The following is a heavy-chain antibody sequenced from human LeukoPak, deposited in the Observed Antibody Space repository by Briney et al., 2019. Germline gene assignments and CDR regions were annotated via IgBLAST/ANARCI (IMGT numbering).Heavy chain of an antibody. Sequence: SSETLSLTCAVSGGSISSYYWSWIRQPPGKGLEWIGYIYYSGSTNYNPSLKSRVTISVDTSKNQFSLKLSSVTAADTAVYYCARGSRRAEPHYWGQGTLVTVSS. J-gene: IGHJ4*02. D-gene: IGHD1-14*01. CDR1: GGSISSYY. V-gene: IGHV4-59*01. CDR2: IYYSGST. CDR3: ARGSRRAEPHY.